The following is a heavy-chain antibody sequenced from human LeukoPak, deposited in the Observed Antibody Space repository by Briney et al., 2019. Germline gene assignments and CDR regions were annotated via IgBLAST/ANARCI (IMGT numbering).Heavy chain of an antibody. V-gene: IGHV4-59*08. J-gene: IGHJ3*02. CDR1: GGSISSYY. CDR3: ARAERSLGAGI. D-gene: IGHD3-10*01. Sequence: PSETLSLTCTVSGGSISSYYWSWIRQPPGKGLECIGTIYHSGSTYYNPSLKSRVTISLDTSKNQFSLKLSSVTAADTAVYYCARAERSLGAGIWGQGTMVTVAS. CDR2: IYHSGST.